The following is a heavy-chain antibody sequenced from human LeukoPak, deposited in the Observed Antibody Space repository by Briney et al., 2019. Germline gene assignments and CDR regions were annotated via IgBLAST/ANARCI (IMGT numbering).Heavy chain of an antibody. CDR1: GGTFSSYA. CDR2: IIPIFGTA. D-gene: IGHD1-26*01. V-gene: IGHV1-69*05. Sequence: SVKVSCKASGGTFSSYAISWVRQAPGQGLEWMGGIIPIFGTANYAQKFQGRVTITTDESTSTAYMELSSLRSEDTAVYYCASSGSYHDTFDIWGQGTMVTVSS. CDR3: ASSGSYHDTFDI. J-gene: IGHJ3*02.